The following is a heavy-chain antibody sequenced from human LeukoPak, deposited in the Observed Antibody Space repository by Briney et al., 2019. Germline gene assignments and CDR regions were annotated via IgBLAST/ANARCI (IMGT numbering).Heavy chain of an antibody. CDR2: ISSGSRTI. J-gene: IGHJ4*02. Sequence: GGSLRLSCAASGFTFSGYEMNWVRQAPGKGLEWLSYISSGSRTIYYADSVKGRFTISRDNAKESLYLQMSNLRAEDTAIYYCARGFGDYGDTLGYFDLWGQGTLVTVSS. D-gene: IGHD4-17*01. V-gene: IGHV3-48*03. CDR1: GFTFSGYE. CDR3: ARGFGDYGDTLGYFDL.